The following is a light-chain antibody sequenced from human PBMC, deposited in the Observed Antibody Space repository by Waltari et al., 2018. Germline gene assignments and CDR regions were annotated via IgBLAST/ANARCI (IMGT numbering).Light chain of an antibody. V-gene: IGLV1-51*02. CDR3: GTWDTSLSPHVI. J-gene: IGLJ2*01. Sequence: QSLLTQPPSVSAAPGQKVTISCSGSDSNIGTNFVSWYQQVPGSAPKLLIFEDEKRPSGIPARFSGSKSATSATLAITVLQPGDEADFYCGTWDTSLSPHVIFGGGTRLTVL. CDR2: EDE. CDR1: DSNIGTNF.